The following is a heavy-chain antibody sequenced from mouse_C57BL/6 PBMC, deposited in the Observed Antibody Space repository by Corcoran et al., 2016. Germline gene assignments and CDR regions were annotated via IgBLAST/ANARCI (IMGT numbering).Heavy chain of an antibody. Sequence: QVQLQQSGAELVKPGASLKISCKASGYAFSSYWMNWVQQRPGKGLEWIGQIYPGDGDTNYNGKFKGKATLTADKSSSTAYMQLSSLTSEDSAVYFCANYGSSYGYTMDYWGQGSSVTVS. CDR1: GYAFSSYW. CDR3: ANYGSSYGYTMDY. J-gene: IGHJ4*01. CDR2: IYPGDGDT. V-gene: IGHV1-80*01. D-gene: IGHD1-1*01.